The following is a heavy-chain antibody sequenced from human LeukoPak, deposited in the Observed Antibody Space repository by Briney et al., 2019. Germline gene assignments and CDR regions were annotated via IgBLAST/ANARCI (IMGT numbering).Heavy chain of an antibody. D-gene: IGHD6-13*01. CDR1: GYTFTSYF. CDR3: ARGLAAAGTNNWFDP. J-gene: IGHJ5*02. V-gene: IGHV1-46*01. Sequence: ASVKVSCKASGYTFTSYFMHWVRQAPGQGLEWMGIINPSGGSTSYAQKFQGRVTMTRDTSTSTAYMELSSLRSEDTAVYYCARGLAAAGTNNWFDPWGQGTLVTVSS. CDR2: INPSGGST.